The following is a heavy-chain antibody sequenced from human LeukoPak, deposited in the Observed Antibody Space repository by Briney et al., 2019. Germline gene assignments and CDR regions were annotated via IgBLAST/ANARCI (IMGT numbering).Heavy chain of an antibody. Sequence: SETLSLTCTVSGGSISSGSYYWSWIRQPAGKGLEWIGRIYTSGSTNYNPSLKSRVTISVDTSKNQFSLKLSSVTAADTAVYYCARGVYSGSYCYYYYYMDVWGKGTTVTVSS. CDR3: ARGVYSGSYCYYYYYMDV. D-gene: IGHD1-26*01. CDR1: GGSISSGSYY. V-gene: IGHV4-61*02. CDR2: IYTSGST. J-gene: IGHJ6*03.